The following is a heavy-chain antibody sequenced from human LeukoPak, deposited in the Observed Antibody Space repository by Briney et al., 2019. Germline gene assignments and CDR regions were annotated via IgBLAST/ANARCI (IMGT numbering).Heavy chain of an antibody. Sequence: SDTLSLTCAVYGESLNYYYWSWIRQSPEKGLEWIGEVFGGKTTNYNPSLKSRVTISAVTSSNQFSLNLKSVTAADTAVYYCASGAWATRLHSWAQGTLVIVSS. CDR1: GESLNYYY. J-gene: IGHJ4*02. CDR2: VFGGKTT. V-gene: IGHV4-34*12. CDR3: ASGAWATRLHS. D-gene: IGHD5-24*01.